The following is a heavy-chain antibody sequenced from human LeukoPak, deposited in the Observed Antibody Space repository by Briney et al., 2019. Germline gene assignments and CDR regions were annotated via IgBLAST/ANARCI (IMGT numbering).Heavy chain of an antibody. CDR3: ARTRFILRYFDWLFDY. CDR2: FDPEDGET. V-gene: IGHV1-24*01. J-gene: IGHJ4*02. D-gene: IGHD3-9*01. CDR1: GYTLTELS. Sequence: ASVKVSCKVSGYTLTELSMHWVRQAPGKGLEWMGGFDPEDGETIYAQKFQGRVTMTRDTSTSTVYMELSSLRSEDTAVYYCARTRFILRYFDWLFDYWGQGTLVTVSS.